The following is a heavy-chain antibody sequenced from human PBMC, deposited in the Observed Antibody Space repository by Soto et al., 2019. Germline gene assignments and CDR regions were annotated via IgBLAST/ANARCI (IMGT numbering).Heavy chain of an antibody. CDR3: AREQATCDYYYYAMDV. CDR1: GYTFNNYG. CDR2: ISAYNGNT. V-gene: IGHV1-18*01. J-gene: IGHJ6*02. Sequence: QVQLVQSGAEVKKPGASVKVSCKAYGYTFNNYGISWVRQTPGQGLEWMGWISAYNGNTNYVQKLQGRVTMTTDTSTNTAYMELRSLRSDDTAVYYCAREQATCDYYYYAMDVWGQGTTVTVSS. D-gene: IGHD3-9*01.